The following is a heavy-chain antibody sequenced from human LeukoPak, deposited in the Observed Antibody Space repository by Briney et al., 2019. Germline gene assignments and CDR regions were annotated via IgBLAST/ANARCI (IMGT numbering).Heavy chain of an antibody. CDR3: PRAGYDILTGYYSPDYFDY. Sequence: GGSLRLSCAASGFTVSSNYMSWVRQAPGKGLDWVSVIYSGGSTYYADSVKGRFTISRDNSKNTLYLQMNSLRAEDTAVYYCPRAGYDILTGYYSPDYFDYWGQGTLVTVSS. CDR2: IYSGGST. D-gene: IGHD3-9*01. V-gene: IGHV3-66*01. J-gene: IGHJ4*02. CDR1: GFTVSSNY.